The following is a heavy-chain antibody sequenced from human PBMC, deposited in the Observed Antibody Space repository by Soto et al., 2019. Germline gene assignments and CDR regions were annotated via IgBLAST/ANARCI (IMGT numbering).Heavy chain of an antibody. Sequence: SETLSLTCAVSGGSISSGGYSWSWIRQPPGKGLEWIGYIYHSGSTYYNPSLKSRVTISVDRSKTQFSLKLSSVTAADTAVYYCARGLPGSGYDGVAYGMDVWGQGTTVTVSS. CDR2: IYHSGST. J-gene: IGHJ6*02. V-gene: IGHV4-30-2*01. CDR1: GGSISSGGYS. CDR3: ARGLPGSGYDGVAYGMDV. D-gene: IGHD5-12*01.